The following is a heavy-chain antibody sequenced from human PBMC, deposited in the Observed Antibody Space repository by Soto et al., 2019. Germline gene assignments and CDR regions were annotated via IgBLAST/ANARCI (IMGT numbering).Heavy chain of an antibody. CDR1: GGTFSSYA. J-gene: IGHJ2*01. V-gene: IGHV1-69*12. CDR2: IIPIFGTS. Sequence: QVQLVQSGAEVKKPGSSVKVSCKASGGTFSSYAISWVRQAPGQGLEWMGGIIPIFGTSNYAQKFQGRVTITADESTSTAYMELSCRRSEDTAVYYCARDQGVIGGCWYFDLWCRGTLVTVSS. CDR3: ARDQGVIGGCWYFDL. D-gene: IGHD3-22*01.